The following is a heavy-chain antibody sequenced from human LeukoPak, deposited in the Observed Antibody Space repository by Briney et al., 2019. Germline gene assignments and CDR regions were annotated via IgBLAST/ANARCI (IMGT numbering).Heavy chain of an antibody. CDR2: MSPNSGNT. D-gene: IGHD3-10*01. J-gene: IGHJ4*02. CDR3: ARGLRITMVRGVIITLGY. V-gene: IGHV1-8*01. CDR1: GYTFTSYD. Sequence: ASVKVSCKASGYTFTSYDINWVRQATGQGLEWMGWMSPNSGNTGYAQKFQGRVTMTRNTSISTAYMELSSLRSEDTAVYYCARGLRITMVRGVIITLGYWGQGTLVTVSS.